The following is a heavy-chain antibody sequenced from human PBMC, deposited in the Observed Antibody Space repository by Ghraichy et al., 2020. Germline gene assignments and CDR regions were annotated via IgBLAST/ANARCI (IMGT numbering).Heavy chain of an antibody. CDR2: VWYDGTNK. D-gene: IGHD2-15*01. CDR1: GFTFRSYH. J-gene: IGHJ4*02. V-gene: IGHV3-33*06. Sequence: GGSLRLSCAASGFTFRSYHMHWVRQAPGKGLEWVAVVWYDGTNKYYADSLKGRFTVSRDNSKNTVYLQMNTLRPEDTAMYYCAKDHPSKAVVAAKGGFDDWGKGTLVTVSS. CDR3: AKDHPSKAVVAAKGGFDD.